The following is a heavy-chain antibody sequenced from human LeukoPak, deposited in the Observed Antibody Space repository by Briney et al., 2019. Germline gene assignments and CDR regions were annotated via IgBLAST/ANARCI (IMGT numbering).Heavy chain of an antibody. CDR1: GGSFSGYY. V-gene: IGHV4-34*01. Sequence: SETLSLTCAVYGGSFSGYYWSWIRQPPGKGLEWIGEINHSGSTNYHPTLKSRVTISVDTSKNQFSLKLSSVTAADTAVYYCARAYGDYWGQGTLVTVSS. CDR2: INHSGST. J-gene: IGHJ4*02. D-gene: IGHD4-17*01. CDR3: ARAYGDY.